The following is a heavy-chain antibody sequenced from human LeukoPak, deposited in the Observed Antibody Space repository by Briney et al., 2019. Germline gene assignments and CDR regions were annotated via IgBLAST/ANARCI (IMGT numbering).Heavy chain of an antibody. D-gene: IGHD1-14*01. Sequence: GGSLRLSCAASGFTFSTYAMHWVRQAPGKGLGWVAVISHDGSNKYYAESVKGRFTISRDNSKNTLYLQMNSLRGEDTAVYYCARDDDPDGIAEYFQYWGQGTLVTVSS. CDR1: GFTFSTYA. CDR2: ISHDGSNK. CDR3: ARDDDPDGIAEYFQY. V-gene: IGHV3-30*04. J-gene: IGHJ1*01.